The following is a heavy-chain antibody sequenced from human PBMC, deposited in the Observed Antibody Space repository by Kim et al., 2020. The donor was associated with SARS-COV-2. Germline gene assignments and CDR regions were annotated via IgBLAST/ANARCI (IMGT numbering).Heavy chain of an antibody. CDR1: GFTFSSYA. CDR3: AKSLVGTTTKTLHY. CDR2: ISGSGGST. V-gene: IGHV3-23*01. Sequence: GGSLRLSCAASGFTFSSYAMIWVRQTPGKGLEWVSAISGSGGSTYYADSVKGRFTISRDISKNTLYLQMNSLRAADTAVYYCAKSLVGTTTKTLHYWGQGTLVTVSS. D-gene: IGHD1-26*01. J-gene: IGHJ4*02.